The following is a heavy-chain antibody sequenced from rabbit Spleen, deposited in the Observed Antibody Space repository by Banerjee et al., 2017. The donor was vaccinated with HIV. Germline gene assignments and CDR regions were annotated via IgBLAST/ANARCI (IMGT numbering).Heavy chain of an antibody. D-gene: IGHD1-1*01. CDR2: NYAGRSGTT. J-gene: IGHJ6*01. CDR3: ARDTSTSFSSYGMDL. V-gene: IGHV1S40*01. Sequence: QSLEESGGDLVKPGASLTLTCTASGIDFSSYYYMCWVRQAPGKGLEWIACNYAGRSGTTYYASWAKGRFTISKTSSTTVTLQMTSLTAADTATYFCARDTSTSFSSYGMDLWGPGTLVTVS. CDR1: GIDFSSYYY.